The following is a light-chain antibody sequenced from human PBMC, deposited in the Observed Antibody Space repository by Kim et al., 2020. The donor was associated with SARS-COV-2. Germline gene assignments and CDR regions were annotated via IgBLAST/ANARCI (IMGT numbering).Light chain of an antibody. CDR3: QQSYSNTPWT. CDR2: AAS. J-gene: IGKJ1*01. CDR1: QSISSY. Sequence: DIQMTQSPSSLSASVGDRVTITCRASQSISSYLNWYQQKPGKAPKLLIYAASSLQSGVPSRFSGSGYGTDFTLTISSQQPEDFASDYCQQSYSNTPWTFGQGTKVDIK. V-gene: IGKV1-39*01.